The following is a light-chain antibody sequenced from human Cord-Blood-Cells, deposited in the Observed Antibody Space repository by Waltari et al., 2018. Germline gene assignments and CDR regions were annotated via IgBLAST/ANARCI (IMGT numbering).Light chain of an antibody. CDR2: KAS. CDR3: QQYDSYLYT. Sequence: DIQMTQSPSNLSASVGDRVTITCRASQSISSWLAWYQQKPGKAPKLLNYKASSLDSGVPSSFSGSGSGTEFTLTISSLQPDDFATYYCQQYDSYLYTFGQGTKLEIK. CDR1: QSISSW. J-gene: IGKJ2*01. V-gene: IGKV1-5*03.